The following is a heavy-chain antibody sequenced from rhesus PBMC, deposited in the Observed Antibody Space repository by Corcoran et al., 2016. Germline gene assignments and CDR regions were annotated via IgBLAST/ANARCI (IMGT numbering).Heavy chain of an antibody. V-gene: IGHV4-173*01. CDR1: GGSISSNW. CDR2: TSVSGGIT. CDR3: ASPLGPPYFDY. D-gene: IGHD2-15*01. J-gene: IGHJ4*01. Sequence: QLQLQESGPGLVKPSETLSLTCAASGGSISSNWWSWIRPPPGKGLEWIGRTSVSGGITGNNPSLNGRFTISTATPNNHLSLKLISVTAADPSVYYWASPLGPPYFDYWGQGVLVTVSS.